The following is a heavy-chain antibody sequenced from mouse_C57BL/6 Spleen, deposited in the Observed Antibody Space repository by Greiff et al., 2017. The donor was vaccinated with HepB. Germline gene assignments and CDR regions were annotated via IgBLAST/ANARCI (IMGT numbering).Heavy chain of an antibody. D-gene: IGHD3-1*01. J-gene: IGHJ1*03. CDR3: VSAGYGWYFDV. CDR1: GYTFTSYW. CDR2: INPSSGYT. Sequence: QVQLQQSGAELAKPGASVKLSCKASGYTFTSYWMHWVKQRPGQGLEWIGYINPSSGYTKYNQKFKDKATLTADKSSSTAYMQLSSLTYEDTAVYCCVSAGYGWYFDVWGTGTTVTVSS. V-gene: IGHV1-7*01.